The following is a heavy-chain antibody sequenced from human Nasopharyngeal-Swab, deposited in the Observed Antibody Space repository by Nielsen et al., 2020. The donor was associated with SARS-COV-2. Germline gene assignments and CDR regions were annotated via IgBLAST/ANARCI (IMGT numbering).Heavy chain of an antibody. D-gene: IGHD3-22*01. CDR3: ARGGAYYDSSGYFPYY. CDR2: IKQDGSEK. CDR1: GLTFSSYW. Sequence: GESLKISCAASGLTFSSYWMSWVRQAPGKGLEWVANIKQDGSEKYYMDSVKGRFTISRDNAKNSLYLQMNSLRAEDTAVYYCARGGAYYDSSGYFPYYWGQGTLVTVSS. J-gene: IGHJ4*02. V-gene: IGHV3-7*01.